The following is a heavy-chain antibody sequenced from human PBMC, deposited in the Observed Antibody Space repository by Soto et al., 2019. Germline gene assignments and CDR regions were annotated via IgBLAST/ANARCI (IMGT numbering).Heavy chain of an antibody. CDR2: IIPILGIA. CDR1: GGTFSSYT. CDR3: ASLGLGEYYGIDV. Sequence: QVQLVQSGAEVKKPGSSVKVSCKASGGTFSSYTISWVRQAPGQGLEWMGRIIPILGIANYAQKFQGRVTITADKSTSTAYMELSSLRSEDTAVYYCASLGLGEYYGIDVWGQGTTVTVSS. V-gene: IGHV1-69*02. D-gene: IGHD3-10*01. J-gene: IGHJ6*02.